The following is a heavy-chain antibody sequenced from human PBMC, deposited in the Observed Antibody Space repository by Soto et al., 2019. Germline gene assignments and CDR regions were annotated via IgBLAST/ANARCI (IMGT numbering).Heavy chain of an antibody. V-gene: IGHV4-61*01. CDR1: GDSVSSGTYY. CDR2: IYHSGTT. Sequence: SETLSLTCTVSGDSVSSGTYYWSWIRQPPGKGLEWIGYIYHSGTTYYNPSLKSRVTISIDTSKNQFYLRLNSVTAADTAVYYCASSEFHWGKGTLVTVST. D-gene: IGHD2-21*01. J-gene: IGHJ4*02. CDR3: ASSEFH.